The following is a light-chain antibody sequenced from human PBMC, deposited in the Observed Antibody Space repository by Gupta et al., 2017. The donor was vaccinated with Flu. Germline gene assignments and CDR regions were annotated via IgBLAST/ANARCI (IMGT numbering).Light chain of an antibody. Sequence: RVTITCRTGQTVNNYLNWYQQKPGKAPDLLIYGASTLQRGVPPRISGSGSGTDFTLTINSLQPEDSATYYCQQSFSTPHNFGQGTKLEIK. CDR3: QQSFSTPHN. J-gene: IGKJ2*01. V-gene: IGKV1-39*01. CDR1: QTVNNY. CDR2: GAS.